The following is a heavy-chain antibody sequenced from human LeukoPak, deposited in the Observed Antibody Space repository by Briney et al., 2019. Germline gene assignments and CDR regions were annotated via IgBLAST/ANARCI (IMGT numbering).Heavy chain of an antibody. CDR1: GGSISSTTYY. D-gene: IGHD4-17*01. J-gene: IGHJ4*02. CDR2: IYYSGST. Sequence: PSETLSLTCTVSGGSISSTTYYWGCIRQPPGKGLEWIGSIYYSGSTYYNPPLKSRVTMSVDTSKNQFSLNLSSVTAADTAVYYCARLYGDYYFDYWGQGTLVTVSS. CDR3: ARLYGDYYFDY. V-gene: IGHV4-39*01.